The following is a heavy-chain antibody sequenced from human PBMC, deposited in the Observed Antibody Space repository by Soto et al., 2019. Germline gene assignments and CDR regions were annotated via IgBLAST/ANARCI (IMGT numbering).Heavy chain of an antibody. CDR3: AAGGGLPRYY. J-gene: IGHJ4*02. CDR1: GCSISIGGYS. Sequence: PSETLALTCAVSGCSISIGGYSWSWILQPPGKGLEWIGYIYHSGSTYYNPSLKSRVTISVDRSKNQFSLKLSSVTAADTAVYYCAAGGGLPRYYWGQGTLVTVSS. V-gene: IGHV4-30-2*01. D-gene: IGHD5-12*01. CDR2: IYHSGST.